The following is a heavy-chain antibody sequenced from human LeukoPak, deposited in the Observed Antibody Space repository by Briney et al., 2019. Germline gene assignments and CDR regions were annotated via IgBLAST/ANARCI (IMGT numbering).Heavy chain of an antibody. V-gene: IGHV4-34*01. D-gene: IGHD6-19*01. J-gene: IGHJ4*02. CDR1: GGSFSGYY. Sequence: SETLSLTCAVYGGSFSGYYWSWIRQPPGKGLEWIGEINHSGSTNYNPSLKSRVTISVDTSKNQFSLKLSSVTAANTAVYYCARSYLGGWYYFDYWGQGTLVTVSS. CDR2: INHSGST. CDR3: ARSYLGGWYYFDY.